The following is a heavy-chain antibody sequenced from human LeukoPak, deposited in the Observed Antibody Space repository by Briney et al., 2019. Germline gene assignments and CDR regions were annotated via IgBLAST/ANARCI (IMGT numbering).Heavy chain of an antibody. Sequence: GASVKVSCKASGYIFSDYYMHWVRQAPGRGFEWMGWISRRSGATKIAEKFQGRVTLTRDTSISTAYVELTNLASDDTAVYCCVSWAGGNSDVASFDYWGQGTLVIVSS. CDR3: VSWAGGNSDVASFDY. D-gene: IGHD2-21*01. V-gene: IGHV1-2*02. CDR1: GYIFSDYY. J-gene: IGHJ4*02. CDR2: ISRRSGAT.